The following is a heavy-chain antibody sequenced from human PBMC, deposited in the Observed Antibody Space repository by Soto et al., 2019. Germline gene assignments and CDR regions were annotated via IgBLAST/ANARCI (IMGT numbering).Heavy chain of an antibody. CDR2: ITSRGTDI. J-gene: IGHJ4*02. CDR1: RVFFGGYS. CDR3: AKSMASNLAGGIPDY. V-gene: IGHV3-9*01. Sequence: PGGSLILSCAASRVFFGGYSFHWVRQAPGKGLEWVAGITSRGTDIAYADSVKGRFIISRDNAMNVLHLHMNSLRPEDTAVYYCAKSMASNLAGGIPDYWGQGTQVTVSS. D-gene: IGHD5-12*01.